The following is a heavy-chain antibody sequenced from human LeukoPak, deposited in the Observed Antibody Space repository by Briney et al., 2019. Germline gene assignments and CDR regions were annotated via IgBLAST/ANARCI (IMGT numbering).Heavy chain of an antibody. V-gene: IGHV3-74*01. CDR1: GFTFSTSW. D-gene: IGHD1-26*01. CDR2: INSDGSRT. Sequence: PGGSLRLSCAASGFTFSTSWMDWVRQAPGKGLVWVSRINSDGSRTNHADFVKGRFTISRDNAKNTLYLQMNSLRAEDTSVYYCARALGSPLDYWGQGNLVIVSS. CDR3: ARALGSPLDY. J-gene: IGHJ4*02.